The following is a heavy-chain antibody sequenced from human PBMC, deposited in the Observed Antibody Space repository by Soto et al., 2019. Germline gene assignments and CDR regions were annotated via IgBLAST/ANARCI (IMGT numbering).Heavy chain of an antibody. Sequence: QVQLQESGPGLVKPSGTLSLTCAVSGGSISSSHWWTWVRQSPGKGLEYIGEISHSGTSNSNPSLKSRVTLSVDKSKNHFSVTLTSVTAADTAVYYCARVVLTITRGAFDAWGQGTLVIVSS. CDR2: ISHSGTS. CDR1: GGSISSSHW. D-gene: IGHD3-9*01. J-gene: IGHJ3*01. V-gene: IGHV4-4*02. CDR3: ARVVLTITRGAFDA.